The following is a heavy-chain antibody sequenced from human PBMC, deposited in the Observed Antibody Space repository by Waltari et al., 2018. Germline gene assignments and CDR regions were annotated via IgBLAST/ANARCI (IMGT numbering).Heavy chain of an antibody. CDR2: IKQDGSAI. J-gene: IGHJ4*02. V-gene: IGHV3-7*01. Sequence: EVQLVESGGGLVQPGGSLRLSCLVSGFTFSDYWMSWVRQAPGKGLEWVANIKQDGSAIYYADSVKGRFTISSDNAKNSLYLQMNSLRAEDTAVYYCARDVGNVGGNYWGQGTLVIVSS. D-gene: IGHD3-10*01. CDR1: GFTFSDYW. CDR3: ARDVGNVGGNY.